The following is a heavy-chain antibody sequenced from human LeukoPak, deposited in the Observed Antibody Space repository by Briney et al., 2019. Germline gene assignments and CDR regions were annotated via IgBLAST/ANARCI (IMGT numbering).Heavy chain of an antibody. J-gene: IGHJ4*02. CDR2: IYSGGST. V-gene: IGHV3-53*01. Sequence: GGSLRLSCAASGFTVSSNYVSWVRQAPGKGLEWVSVIYSGGSTYYADSVKGRFTISRDNSKNTLYLQMNSLRAEDTAVYYCARSSSGPDYWGREPWSPSPQ. CDR3: ARSSSGPDY. CDR1: GFTVSSNY. D-gene: IGHD6-25*01.